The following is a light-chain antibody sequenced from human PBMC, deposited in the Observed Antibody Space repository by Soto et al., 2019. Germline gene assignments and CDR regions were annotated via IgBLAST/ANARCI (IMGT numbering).Light chain of an antibody. V-gene: IGKV3-20*01. Sequence: ENVLTQSPGTLSLSPGERVTLSCRASQSVDSNSLAWYQQKRGQAPRLLIYGASSRATGIPDRFSGSGSGTDFTLTISSLQSEDFAVYYCQQYNSWPLTFGGGTKVDIK. CDR1: QSVDSNS. CDR3: QQYNSWPLT. J-gene: IGKJ4*01. CDR2: GAS.